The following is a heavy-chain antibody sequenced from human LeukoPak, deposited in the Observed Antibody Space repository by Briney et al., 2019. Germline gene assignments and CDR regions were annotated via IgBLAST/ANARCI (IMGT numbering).Heavy chain of an antibody. CDR1: GYTFTSYY. V-gene: IGHV1-46*01. CDR2: INPSGGST. CDR3: AAILGELTNWFDP. D-gene: IGHD1-1*01. Sequence: ASVKVSCKASGYTFTSYYMHWVRQAPGQGLEWMGIINPSGGSTSYAQKFQGRVTMTRDMSTSTVYMELSSLRSEDTAVYYCAAILGELTNWFDPWGQGTLVTVSS. J-gene: IGHJ5*02.